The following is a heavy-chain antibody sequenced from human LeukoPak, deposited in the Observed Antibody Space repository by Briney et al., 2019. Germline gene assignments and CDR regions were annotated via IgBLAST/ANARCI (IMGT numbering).Heavy chain of an antibody. CDR3: AERRGELDDALDI. CDR1: GGSISRYY. V-gene: IGHV4-59*01. Sequence: SETLSLTCTVSGGSISRYYWSWIRQPPGKGLEWMGYIYYSGRTYYSPSLKSRVTISVDTSKNQLSLKLSSVTAADTAMYYCAERRGELDDALDIWGQGTMVTVSS. D-gene: IGHD3-16*01. CDR2: IYYSGRT. J-gene: IGHJ3*02.